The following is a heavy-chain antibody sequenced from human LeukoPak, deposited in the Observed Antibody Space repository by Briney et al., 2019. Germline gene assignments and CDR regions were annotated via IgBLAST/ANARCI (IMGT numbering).Heavy chain of an antibody. CDR1: GGTFSSYA. V-gene: IGHV1-69*05. CDR3: AGIDTMVRGVATQLRY. CDR2: IIPIFGTA. J-gene: IGHJ4*02. Sequence: SVKVSCKXSGGTFSSYAISWVRQAPRQGLEWMGGIIPIFGTANYSQKFQGRVTITTDESTSTAYMELSSLRSEDTAVYYCAGIDTMVRGVATQLRYWGQGTLVTVSS. D-gene: IGHD3-10*01.